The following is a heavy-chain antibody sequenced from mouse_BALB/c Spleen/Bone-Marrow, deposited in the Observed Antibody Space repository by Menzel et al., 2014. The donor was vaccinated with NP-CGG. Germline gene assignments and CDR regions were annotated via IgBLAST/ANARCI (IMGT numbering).Heavy chain of an antibody. V-gene: IGHV2-9*02. CDR3: ASPIYYDYPLFAY. Sequence: VKLVESGPGLVAPSQSLSITCTVSVFSLTSYGVHWVRQPPGKGLEWLGVIWAGGSTNYNSALMSRLSISKDNSKSQVYLKMNNLQTEDAAMYYCASPIYYDYPLFAYWGQGTLVTVAA. CDR2: IWAGGST. CDR1: VFSLTSYG. D-gene: IGHD2-4*01. J-gene: IGHJ3*01.